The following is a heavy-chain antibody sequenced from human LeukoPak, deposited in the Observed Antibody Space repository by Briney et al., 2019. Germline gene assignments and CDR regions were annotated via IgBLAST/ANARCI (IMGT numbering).Heavy chain of an antibody. J-gene: IGHJ3*02. CDR1: GGSISCSSYY. CDR2: IYYSGST. D-gene: IGHD3-10*02. CDR3: ARGVRGRAFDI. V-gene: IGHV4-39*07. Sequence: PSETLSLTCTVSGGSISCSSYYWGWIRQPPGKGLEWIGSIYYSGSTYYNPSLKSRVTISVDTSKNQFSLKLSSVTAADTAVYYCARGVRGRAFDIWGQGTMVTVSS.